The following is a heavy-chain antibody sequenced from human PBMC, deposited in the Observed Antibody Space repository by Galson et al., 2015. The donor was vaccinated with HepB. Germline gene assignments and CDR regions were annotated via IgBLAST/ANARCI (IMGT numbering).Heavy chain of an antibody. V-gene: IGHV1-69*04. CDR2: IIPILGIA. Sequence: SVKVSCKASGGTFSSYTISWVRQAPGPGLEWMGRIIPILGIANYAQKFQGRVTITADKSTSTAYMELSSLRSEDTAVYYCARDRGGSIWTSHIQYNWFYPWGQGTLVTVSS. D-gene: IGHD6-13*01. J-gene: IGHJ5*02. CDR3: ARDRGGSIWTSHIQYNWFYP. CDR1: GGTFSSYT.